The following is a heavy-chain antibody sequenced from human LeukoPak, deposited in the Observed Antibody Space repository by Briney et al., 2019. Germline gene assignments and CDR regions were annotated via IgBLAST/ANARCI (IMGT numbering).Heavy chain of an antibody. CDR3: ARDYELGTPGTAYEYFDY. CDR2: INPNSGGT. CDR1: GYSFSVYF. V-gene: IGHV1-2*02. D-gene: IGHD1-1*01. J-gene: IGHJ4*02. Sequence: ASVRVSCKASGYSFSVYFMQWVRHAPGQGLEWMGWINPNSGGTSYAQKFQGRVTMTRDTSISTVYMELSRLTSDDTAVYYCARDYELGTPGTAYEYFDYWGQGTRVTVSS.